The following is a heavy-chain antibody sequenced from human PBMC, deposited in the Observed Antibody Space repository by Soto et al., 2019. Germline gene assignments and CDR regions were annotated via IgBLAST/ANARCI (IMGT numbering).Heavy chain of an antibody. D-gene: IGHD3-22*01. J-gene: IGHJ4*02. Sequence: ASVKVSCKASGYTFTGYYMHWVRQAPGQGLEWMGWINPSSGGTNYAQKFQGRVTMTRDTSISTAYMELSRLRSDDTAVYYCARFYDSSGYYRSGYFDYWGQGTLVTVSS. CDR3: ARFYDSSGYYRSGYFDY. CDR2: INPSSGGT. CDR1: GYTFTGYY. V-gene: IGHV1-2*02.